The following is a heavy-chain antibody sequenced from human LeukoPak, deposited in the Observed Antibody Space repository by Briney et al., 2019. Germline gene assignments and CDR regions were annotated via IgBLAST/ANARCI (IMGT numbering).Heavy chain of an antibody. D-gene: IGHD3-10*01. J-gene: IGHJ4*01. CDR2: MNPNSGNT. V-gene: IGHV1-8*01. Sequence: GASVKVSCKASGYTFTSYDINWVRQATGQGLEWMGWMNPNSGNTGYAQKFQGRVTMTRNTSISTAYMELNSLRAEDTAMYYCARLSAMLRGPEPIYYFDYWGQGTLVTVSS. CDR3: ARLSAMLRGPEPIYYFDY. CDR1: GYTFTSYD.